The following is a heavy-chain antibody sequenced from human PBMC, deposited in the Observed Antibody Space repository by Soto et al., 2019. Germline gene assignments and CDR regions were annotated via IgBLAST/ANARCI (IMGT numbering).Heavy chain of an antibody. V-gene: IGHV1-69*01. CDR2: IIPIPGTA. CDR1: GGTFGSYA. J-gene: IGHJ6*02. D-gene: IGHD2-2*01. CDR3: ARSQGSSTSLEIYYYYYYGMDV. Sequence: QVQLVQSGAEVKKPGSSVKVSCKASGGTFGSYAISWVRQAPGQGLEGMGGIIPIPGTANYAQKFQGRVTIAADESTRTAYMELLSLSSEDTAGYYCARSQGSSTSLEIYYYYYYGMDVWGQGTTVTVSS.